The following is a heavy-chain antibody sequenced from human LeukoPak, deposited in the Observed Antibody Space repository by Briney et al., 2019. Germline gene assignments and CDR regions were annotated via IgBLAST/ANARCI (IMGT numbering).Heavy chain of an antibody. CDR2: INPSSGGT. CDR3: ATGRWGVDY. CDR1: GYTFTYYY. V-gene: IGHV1-2*02. Sequence: ASVKVSCKASGYTFTYYYMHWVRQAPGQGLEWMGWINPSSGGTNYAQKFQGRVTMTRDTSISTAYMELSRLRSGDTAVYYCATGRWGVDYWGQGTLVTVSS. J-gene: IGHJ4*02. D-gene: IGHD3-16*01.